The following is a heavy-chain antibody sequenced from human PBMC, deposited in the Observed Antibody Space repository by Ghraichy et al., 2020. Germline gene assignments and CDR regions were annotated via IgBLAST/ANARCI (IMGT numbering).Heavy chain of an antibody. J-gene: IGHJ6*03. V-gene: IGHV4-34*01. CDR1: GGSFSSYY. CDR2: INHSGSA. CDR3: ARGMQWKSEYHNYYMDV. Sequence: SETLSLTCAVYGGSFSSYYWSWIRQPPGKGLEWIGQINHSGSANYNPSLKSRVTISVDTSKNQFSLKVRSVIAADTAVYYCARGMQWKSEYHNYYMDVWGKGTTVTVSS. D-gene: IGHD2/OR15-2a*01.